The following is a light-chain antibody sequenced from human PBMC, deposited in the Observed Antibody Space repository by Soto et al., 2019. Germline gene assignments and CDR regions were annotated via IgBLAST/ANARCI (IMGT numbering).Light chain of an antibody. CDR3: QQAKNFPWT. Sequence: DIQMTQSPSSVSASVGDRITITCRASQGVSTSLAWYQQEPGKAPKLLIYSVSNLQSGVPSRFRGSVSGTDFTLTISSLQPEDSAIYYCQQAKNFPWTFGQGTKVEIK. J-gene: IGKJ1*01. CDR2: SVS. CDR1: QGVSTS. V-gene: IGKV1-12*01.